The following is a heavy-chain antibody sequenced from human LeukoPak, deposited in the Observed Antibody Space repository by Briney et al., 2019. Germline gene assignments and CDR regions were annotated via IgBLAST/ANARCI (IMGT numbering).Heavy chain of an antibody. V-gene: IGHV3-23*01. Sequence: PGVSVRLSCAASGFTFSSYAMSWVRQAPGKGLECVSAISGSGGSTYYADSVKGRFTISRDNSKNTLYLQMNSLRAEDTAVYYCAKDSSSGYLDYWGQGTLVTVSS. J-gene: IGHJ4*02. CDR2: ISGSGGST. CDR3: AKDSSSGYLDY. D-gene: IGHD3-22*01. CDR1: GFTFSSYA.